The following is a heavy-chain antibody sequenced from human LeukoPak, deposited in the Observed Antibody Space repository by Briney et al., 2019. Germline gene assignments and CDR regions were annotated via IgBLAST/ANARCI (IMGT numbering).Heavy chain of an antibody. CDR1: GDSITSYY. CDR2: IYYSGGT. CDR3: ARVPPLTEGWFDP. Sequence: SETLSLTCTVSGDSITSYYWSWIRQPPGKGLEWIGYIYYSGGTNYNPSLKSRVTISVDTSKNQFSLKLNSVTAADTAVYYCARVPPLTEGWFDPWGQGTLVTVSS. D-gene: IGHD4/OR15-4a*01. J-gene: IGHJ5*02. V-gene: IGHV4-59*13.